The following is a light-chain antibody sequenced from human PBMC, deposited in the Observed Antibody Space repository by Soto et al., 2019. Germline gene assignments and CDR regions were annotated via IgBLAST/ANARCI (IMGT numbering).Light chain of an antibody. Sequence: QSVLTQPPSASGPPGQSVTISCTGTISDVGGFNYVSWYQQHPGKAPKLLIYEVTKRPSGVPDRFSGSKSGNTASLTVSGVQAEDEADYYCGSYAGGYNEVFGTGTKVTVL. CDR3: GSYAGGYNEV. CDR1: ISDVGGFNY. J-gene: IGLJ1*01. V-gene: IGLV2-8*01. CDR2: EVT.